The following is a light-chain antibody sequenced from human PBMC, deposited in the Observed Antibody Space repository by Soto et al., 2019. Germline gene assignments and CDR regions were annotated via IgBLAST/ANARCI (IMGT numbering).Light chain of an antibody. V-gene: IGKV1-5*03. J-gene: IGKJ1*01. Sequence: DIQMTQSPSTLSGSVGDRVTITCRASQTISSWLAWYQQKPGKAPKLLIYKASTLKSGVPSRFRGSRSGTEFALTSSSLLPDCFTTYWCQRYKSYSEAFGQGTKVELK. CDR1: QTISSW. CDR3: QRYKSYSEA. CDR2: KAS.